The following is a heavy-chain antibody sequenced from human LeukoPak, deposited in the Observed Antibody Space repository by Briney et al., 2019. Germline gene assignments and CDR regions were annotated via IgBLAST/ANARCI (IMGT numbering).Heavy chain of an antibody. D-gene: IGHD3-22*01. CDR3: ARVTGYMIEDYFDY. CDR1: GGSLSGYY. CDR2: IYHSGST. V-gene: IGHV4-34*01. Sequence: NSSETLSLTCAVYGGSLSGYYWSWIRQPPGKGLEWIGSIYHSGSTYYNPSLKSRVTISVETSKNQFSLKLSSVTAADTAVYYCARVTGYMIEDYFDYWGQGTLVTVSS. J-gene: IGHJ4*02.